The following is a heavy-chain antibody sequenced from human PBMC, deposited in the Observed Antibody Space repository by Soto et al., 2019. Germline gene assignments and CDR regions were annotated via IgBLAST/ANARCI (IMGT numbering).Heavy chain of an antibody. J-gene: IGHJ6*02. Sequence: ASVKVSCKASGYTFTSYDINWVRQATGQGLEWMGWMNPNSGNTGYAQKFQGRVTMTRNTSISTAYMELSSLRSEDTAVYYCAREGLHHTVTMGYYYYGMDVWGQGTTVTVSS. CDR2: MNPNSGNT. D-gene: IGHD4-17*01. CDR3: AREGLHHTVTMGYYYYGMDV. V-gene: IGHV1-8*01. CDR1: GYTFTSYD.